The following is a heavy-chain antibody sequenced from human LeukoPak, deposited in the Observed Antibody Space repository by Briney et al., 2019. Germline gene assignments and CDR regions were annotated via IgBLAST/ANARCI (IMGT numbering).Heavy chain of an antibody. J-gene: IGHJ1*01. CDR2: ISPYNGYT. Sequence: ASVKVSCKASGYTFTSYGISWVRQAPGQGLEWMGWISPYNGYTDYAQKLQFRVTMTTDTSTSTAYMELRSLRSDDTAVYYCARDKAVTTEVTQHFQHWGQGTLVTVSS. CDR3: ARDKAVTTEVTQHFQH. V-gene: IGHV1-18*01. CDR1: GYTFTSYG. D-gene: IGHD4-23*01.